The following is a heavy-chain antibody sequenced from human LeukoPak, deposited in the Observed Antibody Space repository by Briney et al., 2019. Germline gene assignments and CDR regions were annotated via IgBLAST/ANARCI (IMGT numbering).Heavy chain of an antibody. D-gene: IGHD1-14*01. V-gene: IGHV1-8*01. CDR2: VHPNSGNT. CDR3: ARGPRNDP. Sequence: ASVKVSCKTSVYPFTTYEINWVRQAAGQGLEWMGWVHPNSGNTAYAQKFQGRVTMTRDTSISTTYMELSGLRSDDTAVYFCARGPRNDPWGQGTLVTVSS. J-gene: IGHJ5*02. CDR1: VYPFTTYE.